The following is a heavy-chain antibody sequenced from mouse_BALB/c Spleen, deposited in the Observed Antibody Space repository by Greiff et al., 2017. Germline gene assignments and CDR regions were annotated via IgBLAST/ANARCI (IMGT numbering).Heavy chain of an antibody. Sequence: EVQLQQSGPELMKPGASVKISCKASGYSFTSYYMHWVKQSHGKSLEWIGYIDPFNGGTSYNQKFKGKATLTVDKSSSTAYMHLSSLTSEDSAVYYCARPSLLRSYAMDYWGQGTSVTVSS. J-gene: IGHJ4*01. CDR2: IDPFNGGT. CDR1: GYSFTSYY. D-gene: IGHD1-2*01. V-gene: IGHV1S135*01. CDR3: ARPSLLRSYAMDY.